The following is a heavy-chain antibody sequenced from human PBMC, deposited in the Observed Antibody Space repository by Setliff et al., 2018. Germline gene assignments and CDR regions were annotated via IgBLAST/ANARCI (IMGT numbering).Heavy chain of an antibody. D-gene: IGHD2-15*01. CDR1: GYTSTTNA. Sequence: ASVKVSCKASGYTSTTNALHWVRQAPGQSLEWMGWITAGNGDTKYSQKFQGRFTIFRDSAKNSLHLQMTSLSAEDTAVYYCARRLPYFGMDVWGQGTTVTVSS. CDR2: ITAGNGDT. J-gene: IGHJ6*02. CDR3: ARRLPYFGMDV. V-gene: IGHV1-3*01.